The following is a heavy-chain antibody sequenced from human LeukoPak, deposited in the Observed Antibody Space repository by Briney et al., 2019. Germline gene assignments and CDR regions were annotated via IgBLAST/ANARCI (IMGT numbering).Heavy chain of an antibody. CDR1: GGSIRSYY. CDR2: IYYSGST. V-gene: IGHV4-59*01. D-gene: IGHD2-8*01. Sequence: PSETLSLTCTVSGGSIRSYYWSWIRQPPGKGLEWIGHIYYSGSTNYNPSLKSRVTISVDTSKNQFSLKLSSVTAADTAVYYRARLGYCTNGVCYSYYFDYWGQGTLVTVSS. J-gene: IGHJ4*02. CDR3: ARLGYCTNGVCYSYYFDY.